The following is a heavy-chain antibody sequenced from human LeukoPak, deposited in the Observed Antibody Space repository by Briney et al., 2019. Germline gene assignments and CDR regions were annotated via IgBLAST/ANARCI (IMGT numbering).Heavy chain of an antibody. D-gene: IGHD1-7*01. Sequence: PGGSLRLSCAASGFXFSSYGIHWVRQAPGKGLEWVAVIWYDGSNKYYADSVKGRFTISRDNSKNTLYLQMNSLRAEDTAVYYCARDRGITGTSFPIDYWGQGTLVTVSS. V-gene: IGHV3-33*01. CDR3: ARDRGITGTSFPIDY. J-gene: IGHJ4*02. CDR2: IWYDGSNK. CDR1: GFXFSSYG.